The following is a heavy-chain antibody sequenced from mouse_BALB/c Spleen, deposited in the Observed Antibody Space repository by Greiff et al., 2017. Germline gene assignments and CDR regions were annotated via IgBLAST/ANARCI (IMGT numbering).Heavy chain of an antibody. Sequence: SGPELVKPGASVKMSCKASGYTFTSYVMHWVKQKPGQGLEWIGYINPYNDGTKYNEKFKGKATLTSDKSSSTAYMELSSLTSEDSAVYYCARYNYRYDSDYWGQGTTLTVSS. CDR2: INPYNDGT. J-gene: IGHJ2*01. CDR3: ARYNYRYDSDY. V-gene: IGHV1-14*01. CDR1: GYTFTSYV. D-gene: IGHD2-14*01.